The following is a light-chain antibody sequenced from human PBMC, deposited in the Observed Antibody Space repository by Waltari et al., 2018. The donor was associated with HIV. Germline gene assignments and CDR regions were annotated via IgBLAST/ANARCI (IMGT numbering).Light chain of an antibody. CDR2: GAS. V-gene: IGKV1-27*01. CDR3: HNENSAPPA. Sequence: DIQMTQPPSSLSASVGDRVTITCRASQAISNNLAWSQQKPGKVPKLLNYGASIVRSGVPSRFSGTGSGTDITLGSSSLQPDDVATYYWHNENSAPPAVGQGTRLDI. CDR1: QAISNN. J-gene: IGKJ5*01.